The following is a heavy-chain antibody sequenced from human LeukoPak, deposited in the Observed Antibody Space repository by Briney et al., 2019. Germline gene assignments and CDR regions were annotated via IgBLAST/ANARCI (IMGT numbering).Heavy chain of an antibody. D-gene: IGHD6-13*01. J-gene: IGHJ5*02. CDR2: INSNSGGT. Sequence: GASVKVSCKASGYTFTDYYMHWVRQAPGQGLEWMGWINSNSGGTKYAQEFQGRVTMTRDTSISTVYMELSGLRSDDTAVYFCARVETVAAGRVGRFDPWGQGSLVTVSS. V-gene: IGHV1-2*02. CDR3: ARVETVAAGRVGRFDP. CDR1: GYTFTDYY.